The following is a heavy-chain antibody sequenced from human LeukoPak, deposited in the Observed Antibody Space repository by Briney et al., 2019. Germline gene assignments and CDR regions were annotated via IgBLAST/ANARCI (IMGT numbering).Heavy chain of an antibody. CDR2: IKQDGSEK. D-gene: IGHD1-26*01. V-gene: IGHV3-7*01. CDR1: GFTFSSYW. J-gene: IGHJ4*02. CDR3: ARVQWELRGVGSYFEY. Sequence: GGALRLSCVVSGFTFSSYWMSWVRQAPGKGLERVANIKQDGSEKYYVDSVKGRFTMSRDNPKNSLYLQMNSLRAEDTAVYYCARVQWELRGVGSYFEYWGQGALVTVSS.